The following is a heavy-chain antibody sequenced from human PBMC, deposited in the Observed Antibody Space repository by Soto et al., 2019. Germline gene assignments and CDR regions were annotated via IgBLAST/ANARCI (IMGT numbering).Heavy chain of an antibody. CDR2: IKQDGSEK. CDR1: GFTFSSYW. V-gene: IGHV3-7*05. Sequence: VQLVESGGGLVQPGGSLRLSCAASGFTFSSYWMSWVRQAPGKGLEWVANIKQDGSEKYYVDSVKGRFTISRDNAKNSLYLQMNSLRAEDTAVYYCARDGSSGWFFHYYFDYWGQGTLVTVSS. CDR3: ARDGSSGWFFHYYFDY. J-gene: IGHJ4*02. D-gene: IGHD6-19*01.